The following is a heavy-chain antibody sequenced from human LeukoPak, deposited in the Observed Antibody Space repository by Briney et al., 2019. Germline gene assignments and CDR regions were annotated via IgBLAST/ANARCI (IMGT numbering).Heavy chain of an antibody. J-gene: IGHJ4*02. CDR3: AKASAMIVVVSKHFDY. CDR1: GSTFTDYY. D-gene: IGHD3-22*01. CDR2: INPKNGGT. Sequence: ASVKVSCKASGSTFTDYYMHWVRQAPGQGLEWMGWINPKNGGTNYARKFQDRVTMTRDTSISTVYMELSRLTSDDTAVYYCAKASAMIVVVSKHFDYWGQGTLVTVSS. V-gene: IGHV1-2*02.